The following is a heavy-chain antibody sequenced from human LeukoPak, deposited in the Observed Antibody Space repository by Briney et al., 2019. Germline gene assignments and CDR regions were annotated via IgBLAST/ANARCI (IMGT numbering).Heavy chain of an antibody. CDR3: ARQIVGATGFDY. CDR2: TRNKANSYTT. V-gene: IGHV3-72*01. CDR1: GFTFSDHY. Sequence: PGGSLRLSCAASGFTFSDHYMDWVRQAPGKGLEWVGRTRNKANSYTTEYAASGKGRFTISRDDSKNSLYLQMNSLKTEDTAVYYCARQIVGATGFDYWGQGTLVTVSS. J-gene: IGHJ4*02. D-gene: IGHD1-26*01.